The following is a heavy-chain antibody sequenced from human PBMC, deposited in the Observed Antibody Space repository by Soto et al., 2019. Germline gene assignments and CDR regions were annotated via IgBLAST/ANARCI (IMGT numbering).Heavy chain of an antibody. V-gene: IGHV1-69*01. Sequence: QAHLVQAGAEVKKPGSSVKVSCKASGDTFRIYAVSWVRQAPGQGLGWVGGIMPSLGAPNYAQSLQGRGTITADESTSSVYMEMSSLRSEDTAVYYCARGVDMPSSYDFWCQGILVTVSS. D-gene: IGHD5-12*01. J-gene: IGHJ4*02. CDR3: ARGVDMPSSYDF. CDR2: IMPSLGAP. CDR1: GDTFRIYA.